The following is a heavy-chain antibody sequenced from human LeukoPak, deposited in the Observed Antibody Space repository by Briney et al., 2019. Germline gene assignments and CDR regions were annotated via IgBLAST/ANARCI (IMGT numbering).Heavy chain of an antibody. Sequence: PGRSLRLSCAASGFTFSSYAMHWVRQAPGKGLEWVAVISYDGSNKCYADSVKGRFTISRDNSKNTLYLQMNSLRAEDTAVYYCARGLQLLMYGMDVWGQGTTVTVSS. V-gene: IGHV3-30-3*01. CDR2: ISYDGSNK. CDR1: GFTFSSYA. CDR3: ARGLQLLMYGMDV. J-gene: IGHJ6*02. D-gene: IGHD2-2*01.